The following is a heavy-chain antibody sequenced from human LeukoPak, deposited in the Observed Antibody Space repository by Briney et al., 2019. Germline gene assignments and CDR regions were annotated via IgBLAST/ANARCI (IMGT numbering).Heavy chain of an antibody. D-gene: IGHD3-3*01. V-gene: IGHV1-18*01. CDR1: GYTFTSYG. J-gene: IGHJ4*02. CDR3: ARGLSYDFWSGYYPAQAHFDY. Sequence: ASVKVSCKASGYTFTSYGISWVRQAPGQWLEWMGWISAYNGNTNYAQKLQGRVTMTTDTSTSTAYMELRSLRSDDTAVYYCARGLSYDFWSGYYPAQAHFDYWGQGTLVTVSS. CDR2: ISAYNGNT.